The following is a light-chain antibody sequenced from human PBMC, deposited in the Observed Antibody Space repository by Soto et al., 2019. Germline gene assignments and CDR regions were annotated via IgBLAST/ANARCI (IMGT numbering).Light chain of an antibody. J-gene: IGLJ1*01. CDR1: SSSIGSNT. V-gene: IGLV1-44*01. CDR2: NNN. CDR3: ATWDDSRNKH. Sequence: QSVLTQPPSASGTSGQRVIISCSGSSSSIGSNTVNWYQQLPGMAPKLLIYNNNQRPSGVPDRFSGSKSGTSASLAISGLQSADEADYYCATWDDSRNKHFGTGTKVTVL.